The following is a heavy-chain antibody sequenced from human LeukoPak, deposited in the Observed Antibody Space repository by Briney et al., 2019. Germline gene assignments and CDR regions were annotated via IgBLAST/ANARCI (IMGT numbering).Heavy chain of an antibody. CDR1: GGSISSYY. V-gene: IGHV4-4*07. J-gene: IGHJ3*02. D-gene: IGHD3-22*01. CDR2: IYTSGST. CDR3: ASSSGYYSGDAFDI. Sequence: SETLSLTCTVSGGSISSYYWSWIRQPAGKGLEWIGRIYTSGSTNYNPSLKSRVTMSVDTSKNQFSLKLSSVTAADTAVYYCASSSGYYSGDAFDIWGEGTMVTVSS.